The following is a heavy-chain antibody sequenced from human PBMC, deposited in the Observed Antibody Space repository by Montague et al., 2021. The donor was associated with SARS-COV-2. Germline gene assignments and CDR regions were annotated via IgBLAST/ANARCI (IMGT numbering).Heavy chain of an antibody. D-gene: IGHD3-10*01. CDR3: ARAVSVRRAVNWFDP. CDR1: GGSMSDHY. J-gene: IGHJ5*02. CDR2: IYYSGGI. V-gene: IGHV4-59*11. Sequence: SETLSLTCTVSGGSMSDHYWAWIRQPPGKGLEWLAYIYYSGGINSNASLKSRVSMSVDASKNQFTLKLTSVTAADTAVYYCARAVSVRRAVNWFDPWGQGTLVPSPQ.